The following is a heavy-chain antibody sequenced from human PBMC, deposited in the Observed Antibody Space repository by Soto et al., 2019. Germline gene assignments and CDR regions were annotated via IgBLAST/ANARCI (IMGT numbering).Heavy chain of an antibody. J-gene: IGHJ3*02. CDR2: IYYSGST. D-gene: IGHD2-15*01. CDR1: GGSISSYY. V-gene: IGHV4-59*08. CDR3: ARLDCSGGSCYSFRDAFDI. Sequence: QVQLQESGPGLVKPSETLSLTCTVSGGSISSYYWSWIRQPPGKGLEWIGYIYYSGSTNYNPSLTSRVTISVDTSKNQFSLKLSSVTAADTAVYYCARLDCSGGSCYSFRDAFDIWGQGTMVTVSS.